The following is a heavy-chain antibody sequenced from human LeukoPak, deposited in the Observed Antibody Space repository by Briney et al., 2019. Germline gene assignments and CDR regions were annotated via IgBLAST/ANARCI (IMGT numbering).Heavy chain of an antibody. CDR1: GGTFSSYA. CDR2: IIPIFGTA. D-gene: IGHD3-22*01. Sequence: SVKVSCKASGGTFSSYAISWVRQAPGQGLEWMGGIIPIFGTANYAQKFQGRVTITADESTGTAYMELSSLRSEDTAVYYCARDYRYYYDSSGDYFDYWGQGTLVTVSS. J-gene: IGHJ4*02. CDR3: ARDYRYYYDSSGDYFDY. V-gene: IGHV1-69*13.